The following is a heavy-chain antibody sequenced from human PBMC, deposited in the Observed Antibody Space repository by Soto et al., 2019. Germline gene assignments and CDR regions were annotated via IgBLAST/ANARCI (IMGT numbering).Heavy chain of an antibody. V-gene: IGHV4-30-4*01. CDR1: GGSISSGDYY. Sequence: TLSLTCTVSGGSISSGDYYWSWIRQPPGKGLEWIGYIYYSGSTYYNPSLKSRVTISVDTSKNQFSLKLSSVTAADTAVYYCAREGYGIGNWFDPWGQGTLVTVSS. J-gene: IGHJ5*02. CDR3: AREGYGIGNWFDP. CDR2: IYYSGST. D-gene: IGHD6-13*01.